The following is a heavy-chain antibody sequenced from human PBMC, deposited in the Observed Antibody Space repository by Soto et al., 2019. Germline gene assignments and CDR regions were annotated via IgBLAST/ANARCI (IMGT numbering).Heavy chain of an antibody. J-gene: IGHJ6*02. Sequence: GGSLRLSCAASGFTFSSYSMNWVRQAPGKGLEWVSSISSSCSYIYYADSVKGRFTISRDNAKNSLYLQMNSLRAEDTAVYYCARREYSSSYTYYYYGMDVWGQGTTVTVSS. D-gene: IGHD6-13*01. CDR2: ISSSCSYI. V-gene: IGHV3-21*01. CDR3: ARREYSSSYTYYYYGMDV. CDR1: GFTFSSYS.